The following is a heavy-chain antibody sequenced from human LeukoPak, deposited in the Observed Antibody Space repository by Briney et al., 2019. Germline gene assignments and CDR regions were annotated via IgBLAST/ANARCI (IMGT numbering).Heavy chain of an antibody. CDR1: GDSISGYS. CDR2: MDTGGNT. Sequence: SETLSLTCTVSGDSISGYSWNWIRQPAGKGLEWIGRMDTGGNTNFIPSLKSRLTMSADTSKNQLSLKLTSVTAADTAVYYCAKERRHFYRESTGFYPTGFYVDNWGRGILVTVSS. CDR3: AKERRHFYRESTGFYPTGFYVDN. J-gene: IGHJ4*02. D-gene: IGHD3-9*01. V-gene: IGHV4-4*07.